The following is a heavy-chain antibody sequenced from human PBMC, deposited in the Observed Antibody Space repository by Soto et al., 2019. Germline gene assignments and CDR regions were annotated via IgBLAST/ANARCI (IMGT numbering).Heavy chain of an antibody. CDR3: ARGPSSLTRFDY. CDR2: ISFDGSNN. CDR1: GFTFRSYS. J-gene: IGHJ4*02. Sequence: PGGSMRLCFSASGFTFRSYSMRWFRHAPGEVLDXVAVISFDGSNNNYADSVKGRFTISRENSKNTLYLQMNSLRAEDTAVYFCARGPSSLTRFDYWGQGTLVTVSS. V-gene: IGHV3-30-3*01. D-gene: IGHD2-2*01.